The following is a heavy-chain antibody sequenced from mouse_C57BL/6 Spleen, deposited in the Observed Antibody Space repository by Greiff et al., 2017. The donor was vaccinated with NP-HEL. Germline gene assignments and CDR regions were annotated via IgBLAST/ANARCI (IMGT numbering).Heavy chain of an antibody. CDR1: GYSFTGYY. Sequence: VQLQQSGPELVKPGASVKISCKASGYSFTGYYMNWVKQSPEKSLEWIGEINPSTGGTTYNQKFKAKATLTVDKSSSTAYMQLKSLTSEDSAVYYCAYYYGSSYWFAYWGKGTLVTVSA. CDR2: INPSTGGT. J-gene: IGHJ3*01. D-gene: IGHD1-1*01. CDR3: AYYYGSSYWFAY. V-gene: IGHV1-42*01.